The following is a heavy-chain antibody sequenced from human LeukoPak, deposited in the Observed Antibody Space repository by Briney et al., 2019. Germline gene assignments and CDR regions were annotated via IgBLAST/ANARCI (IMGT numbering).Heavy chain of an antibody. D-gene: IGHD6-13*01. CDR1: GFTFSSYG. V-gene: IGHV3-30*03. Sequence: GGSLRLPCAASGFTFSSYGMHWVRQAPGKGLEWGAVISYDGSNKYYADSVKGRFTISRDNPKNTLYLQMNSLRAEDTAVYYCARALAAQQLVHDWFDPWGQGTLVTVSS. CDR3: ARALAAQQLVHDWFDP. J-gene: IGHJ5*02. CDR2: ISYDGSNK.